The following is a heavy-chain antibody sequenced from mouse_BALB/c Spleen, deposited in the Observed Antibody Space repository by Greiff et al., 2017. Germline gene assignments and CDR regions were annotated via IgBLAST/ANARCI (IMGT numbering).Heavy chain of an antibody. Sequence: EVMLVEPGGGLVKPGGSLKLSCAASGFTFSSYAMSWVRQSPEKRLEWVAEIISGGSYTYYPDTVTGRFTISRDNAKNTLYLEMSSLRSEDTAMYYCARVDDPFDYWGQGTTLTVSS. D-gene: IGHD2-12*01. CDR2: IISGGSYT. V-gene: IGHV5-9-4*01. CDR3: ARVDDPFDY. CDR1: GFTFSSYA. J-gene: IGHJ2*01.